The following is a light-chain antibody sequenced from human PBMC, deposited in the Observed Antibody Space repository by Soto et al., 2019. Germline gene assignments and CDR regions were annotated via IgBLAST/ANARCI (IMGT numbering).Light chain of an antibody. CDR3: QQYKDWPPIT. J-gene: IGKJ4*01. CDR2: DAS. CDR1: QSVNSR. V-gene: IGKV3-15*01. Sequence: ETVMTQSPATLSVSPGERATLSCRASQSVNSRLAWYQQRPGQAPRLVIYDASTRATGIPPRFSGSGSGTDLTLTISSLQSEDFAIYFCQQYKDWPPITFGGGTKVEIK.